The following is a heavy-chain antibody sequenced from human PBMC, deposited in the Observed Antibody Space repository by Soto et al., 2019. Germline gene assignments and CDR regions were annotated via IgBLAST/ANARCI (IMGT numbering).Heavy chain of an antibody. Sequence: SCAASAVTFRTYPMHWVRQAPGKGLEWVALISHDGSNKYYADSVKGRFTISRDNSQNTLYLQMNSLRAEDTAVYYCARWSVQYDSYGYFWGQGTLVTVSS. CDR3: ARWSVQYDSYGYF. J-gene: IGHJ4*02. D-gene: IGHD5-18*01. CDR1: AVTFRTYP. V-gene: IGHV3-30-3*01. CDR2: ISHDGSNK.